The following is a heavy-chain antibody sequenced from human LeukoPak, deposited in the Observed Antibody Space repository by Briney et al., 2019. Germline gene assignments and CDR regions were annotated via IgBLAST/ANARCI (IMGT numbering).Heavy chain of an antibody. Sequence: GGALRLSCAASGFTFNSYGMHWVRQAPGEGLEWVTFIEYDATNKYYADSVKGRFTVSRDNSNNTLYLQMNSLRGEDTAVYYCAKDPRHSGYPDYWGQGTLVTVSS. CDR2: IEYDATNK. CDR3: AKDPRHSGYPDY. D-gene: IGHD5-12*01. J-gene: IGHJ4*02. V-gene: IGHV3-30*02. CDR1: GFTFNSYG.